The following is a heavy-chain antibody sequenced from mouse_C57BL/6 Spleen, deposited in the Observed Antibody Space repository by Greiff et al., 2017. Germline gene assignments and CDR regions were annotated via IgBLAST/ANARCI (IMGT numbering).Heavy chain of an antibody. J-gene: IGHJ2*01. D-gene: IGHD1-1*01. CDR3: AHYYGSSYGYFDY. CDR2: IDPSDSYT. CDR1: GYTFTSYW. Sequence: QVQLQQPGAELVKPGASVKLSCKASGYTFTSYWMQWVKQRPGQGLEWIGEIDPSDSYTNYNQKFKGKATVTVDTSSSTAYLQLSSLTSEDSAVYYCAHYYGSSYGYFDYWGQGTTLTVSS. V-gene: IGHV1-50*01.